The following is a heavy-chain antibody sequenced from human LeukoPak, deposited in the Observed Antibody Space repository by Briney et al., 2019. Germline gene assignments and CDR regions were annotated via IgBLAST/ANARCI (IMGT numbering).Heavy chain of an antibody. CDR3: ARVKVVVVAATTRDYYYGMDA. Sequence: ASVKVSCKASGYTFTGYYMHWVRQAPGQGLEWMGWINPNSGGTNYAQKFQGRVTMTRDTSISTAYMELSRLRSDDTAVYYCARVKVVVVAATTRDYYYGMDAWGQGTTVTVSS. J-gene: IGHJ6*02. D-gene: IGHD2-15*01. CDR1: GYTFTGYY. CDR2: INPNSGGT. V-gene: IGHV1-2*02.